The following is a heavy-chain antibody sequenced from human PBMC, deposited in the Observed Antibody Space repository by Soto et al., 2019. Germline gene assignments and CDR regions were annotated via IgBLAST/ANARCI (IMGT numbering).Heavy chain of an antibody. V-gene: IGHV4-59*01. CDR3: ASYRGALYFES. Sequence: KPSETLSLTCSVSGRSMSSNYWSWIRQAPDKGLEWLGYVFYGGTHYNPSLWGRVSMSVETSKSQFSLKLTSVTVADTAVYYCASYRGALYFESWGPGILVTVSS. D-gene: IGHD3-16*01. CDR1: GRSMSSNY. CDR2: VFYGGT. J-gene: IGHJ4*02.